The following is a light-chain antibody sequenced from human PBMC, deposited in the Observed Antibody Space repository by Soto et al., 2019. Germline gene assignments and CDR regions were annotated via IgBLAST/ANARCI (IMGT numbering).Light chain of an antibody. Sequence: QSVLTQPRSASGTPGQRVTISCSGSSSNIGRSTVSWYQQLPGTAPKLLIYSNDERPSGVPDRFSGSKSGTSAALAISGLQSEAEADYDCAAWDDSRNGPVFGGGTQLTVL. CDR3: AAWDDSRNGPV. CDR1: SSNIGRST. V-gene: IGLV1-44*01. CDR2: SND. J-gene: IGLJ3*02.